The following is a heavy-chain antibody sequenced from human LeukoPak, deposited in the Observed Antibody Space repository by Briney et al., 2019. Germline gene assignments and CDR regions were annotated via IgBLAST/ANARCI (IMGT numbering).Heavy chain of an antibody. D-gene: IGHD3-22*01. Sequence: GGSLRLSCAASGFTFSSYAMSWVRQAPGKGLEWVSTSSDSGGSTYYADSVKGRFTISRDNSKNTLYLQMNSLRAEDTAVYYCAKPSIDDYYDSSGPLGYWGQGTLVTVSS. V-gene: IGHV3-23*01. CDR3: AKPSIDDYYDSSGPLGY. J-gene: IGHJ4*02. CDR1: GFTFSSYA. CDR2: SSDSGGST.